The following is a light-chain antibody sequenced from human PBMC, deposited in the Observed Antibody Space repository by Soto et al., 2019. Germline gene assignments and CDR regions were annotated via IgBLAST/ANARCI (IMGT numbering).Light chain of an antibody. J-gene: IGKJ1*01. Sequence: DIQMTQSPSTLSASVGDRVSITCRASQRISTWLAWYQQKPGKAPKLLIYRASNLESGVPSRFNGSGSGTEFTLTISSLQPDDFATYFCQQFNTYSWTFGQGTRVEIK. V-gene: IGKV1-5*03. CDR3: QQFNTYSWT. CDR2: RAS. CDR1: QRISTW.